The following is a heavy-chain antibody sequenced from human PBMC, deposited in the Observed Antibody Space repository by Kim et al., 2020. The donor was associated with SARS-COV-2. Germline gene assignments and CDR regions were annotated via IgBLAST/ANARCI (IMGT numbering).Heavy chain of an antibody. J-gene: IGHJ6*02. CDR1: GGSISSSNW. CDR3: ARDSVAYGMDV. CDR2: IYHGGST. Sequence: SETLSLTCAVSGGSISSSNWWSWVRQPPGKGLEWIGEIYHGGSTNYNPSLKSRVTISVDKSKNQFSLKLSSVSAADTAVYYCARDSVAYGMDVWGQGTTVTVSS. D-gene: IGHD2-21*01. V-gene: IGHV4-4*02.